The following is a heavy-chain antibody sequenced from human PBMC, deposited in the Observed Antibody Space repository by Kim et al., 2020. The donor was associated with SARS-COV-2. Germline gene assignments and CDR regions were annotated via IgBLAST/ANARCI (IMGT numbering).Heavy chain of an antibody. CDR1: GFTFSDYR. CDR3: ARSQYCSNGNCYSYFGMDV. Sequence: GGSLRLSCAASGFTFSDYRMTWVRQAPGKGLEWVSSITVRTTDTFYADSVKGRFTISSDAAKNSLELHMNSLRAEDTALYYCARSQYCSNGNCYSYFGMDVGGQGTTVTVSS. D-gene: IGHD2-15*01. J-gene: IGHJ6*02. CDR2: ITVRTTDT. V-gene: IGHV3-21*01.